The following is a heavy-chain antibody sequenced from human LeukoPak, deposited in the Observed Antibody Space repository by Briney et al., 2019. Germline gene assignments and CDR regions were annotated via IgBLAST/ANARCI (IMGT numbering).Heavy chain of an antibody. D-gene: IGHD3-22*01. Sequence: PGGSLRLSCAASGFTFSSYSMNWVRQAPGKGLEWVSSISSSSSYIYYADSVKGRFTIFRDNAKNSLYLQMNSLRAEDTAVYYCARPTYYDSSGYYNLGDAFDIWGQGTMVTVSS. J-gene: IGHJ3*02. CDR1: GFTFSSYS. CDR2: ISSSSSYI. CDR3: ARPTYYDSSGYYNLGDAFDI. V-gene: IGHV3-21*01.